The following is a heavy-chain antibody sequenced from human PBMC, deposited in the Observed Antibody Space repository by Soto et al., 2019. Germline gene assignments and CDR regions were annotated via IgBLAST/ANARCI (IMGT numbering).Heavy chain of an antibody. CDR3: ARTWGSLHAY. J-gene: IGHJ1*01. V-gene: IGHV4-59*01. CDR2: IYYSGST. CDR1: GASLSSYY. D-gene: IGHD3-16*01. Sequence: SETLSLTCVVSGASLSSYYWSWIRQPPGKGLEWIGYIYYSGSTNYNPSLKSRVTISVDTSKNQFSLKLSSVTAADTAVYYCARTWGSLHAYWGRGTLVPVSS.